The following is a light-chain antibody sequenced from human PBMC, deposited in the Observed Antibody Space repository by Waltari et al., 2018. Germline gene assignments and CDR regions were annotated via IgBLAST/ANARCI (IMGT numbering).Light chain of an antibody. CDR1: QGISNS. J-gene: IGKJ1*01. V-gene: IGKV1-NL1*01. CDR2: AAS. CDR3: QQYYSTPPLRT. Sequence: DIQMTQSPSSLSASVGDRVTITCRASQGISNSLAWYQQKPGKAPKLLLYAASRLESGVPSRFSGSGSGTDYTLTISSLQPEDFATYYCQQYYSTPPLRTFGQGTKVEIK.